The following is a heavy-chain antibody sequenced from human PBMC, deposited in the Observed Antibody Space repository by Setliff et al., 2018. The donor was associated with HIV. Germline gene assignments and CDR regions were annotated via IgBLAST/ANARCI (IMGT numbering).Heavy chain of an antibody. Sequence: SVKVSCKASGFTFSGYYIHWVRQAPGQGLEWMGGIIPIFGTANYAQKFQGRVTITTDESTSTVYMELSSLRSEDAAVYYCARAAYGYDSSGYFFDYWGQGTLVTVSS. V-gene: IGHV1-69*05. CDR1: GFTFSGYY. CDR2: IIPIFGTA. CDR3: ARAAYGYDSSGYFFDY. D-gene: IGHD3-22*01. J-gene: IGHJ4*02.